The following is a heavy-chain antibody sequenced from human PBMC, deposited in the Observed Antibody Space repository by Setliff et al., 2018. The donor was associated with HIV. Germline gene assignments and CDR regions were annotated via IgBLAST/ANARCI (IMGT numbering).Heavy chain of an antibody. CDR2: ISPDNANT. CDR3: ARQLSNALES. J-gene: IGHJ4*02. Sequence: GASVKVSCKSSGYTLTDYFMHWVRQAPGQGLEWMGWISPDNANTRISQRFRGSVTMTRDRSINTAYMEFSGLTSDDTAVYYCARQLSNALESWGQGTLVTVSS. CDR1: GYTLTDYF. D-gene: IGHD2-8*01. V-gene: IGHV1-2*02.